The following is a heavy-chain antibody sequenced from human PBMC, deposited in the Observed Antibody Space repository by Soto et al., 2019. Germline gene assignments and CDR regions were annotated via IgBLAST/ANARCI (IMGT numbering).Heavy chain of an antibody. Sequence: GGSLRLSCAASGFTFSTYAMAWVRQAPGKGLEWVSGVSASGLNTDYADPVKGRFYISRDNSKNTVSLHMNSLRAEDTALYYCARVPFFRIRGCYSWFDPWGKGTLLTVSS. J-gene: IGHJ5*02. CDR1: GFTFSTYA. D-gene: IGHD2-21*02. CDR2: VSASGLNT. CDR3: ARVPFFRIRGCYSWFDP. V-gene: IGHV3-23*01.